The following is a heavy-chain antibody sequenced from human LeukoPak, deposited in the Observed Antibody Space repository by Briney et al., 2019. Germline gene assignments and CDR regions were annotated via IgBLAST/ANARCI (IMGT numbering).Heavy chain of an antibody. Sequence: PGGSLRLSCAASGFTFSSDWMSWVRQAPGKGLERVANIKQDGREKYYVDSVKGRFTISRDNAKNSLYLQMNSLRAEDTAVYSCARDLGYCSSTSCLYGGVFDYWGQGTLVTVSS. CDR1: GFTFSSDW. D-gene: IGHD2-2*01. J-gene: IGHJ4*02. CDR2: IKQDGREK. CDR3: ARDLGYCSSTSCLYGGVFDY. V-gene: IGHV3-7*03.